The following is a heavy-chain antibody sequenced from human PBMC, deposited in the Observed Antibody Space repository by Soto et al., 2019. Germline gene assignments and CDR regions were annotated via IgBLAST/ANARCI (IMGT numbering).Heavy chain of an antibody. CDR2: TYSGGTT. D-gene: IGHD2-15*01. Sequence: DVQLVESGGGLVQPGGSLRLSCAASGFTVSSVHLVWVRQAPGKGLEWVSVTYSGGTTYYADSVKGRFTISRDNSKNTLYLQMTSLRADDTAVYYRARDGGYCSGGSCYSGVPWFDPWGQGTLVTVSS. CDR3: ARDGGYCSGGSCYSGVPWFDP. CDR1: GFTVSSVH. V-gene: IGHV3-66*01. J-gene: IGHJ5*02.